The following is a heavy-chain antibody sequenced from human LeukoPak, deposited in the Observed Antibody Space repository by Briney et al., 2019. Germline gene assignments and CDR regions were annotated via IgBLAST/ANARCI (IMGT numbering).Heavy chain of an antibody. Sequence: SETLSLTCAVYGGSFSGYYWSWIRQPPGKGLEWIGEINHSGSTNYNPSLKSRVTISVDTSKNQFSLELSSVTAADTAVYYCARGGYSYGYVINWYFDLWGRGTLVTVSS. J-gene: IGHJ2*01. CDR2: INHSGST. D-gene: IGHD5-18*01. CDR3: ARGGYSYGYVINWYFDL. V-gene: IGHV4-34*01. CDR1: GGSFSGYY.